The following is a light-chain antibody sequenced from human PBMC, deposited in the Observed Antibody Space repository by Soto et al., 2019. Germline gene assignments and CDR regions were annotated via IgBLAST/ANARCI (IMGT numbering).Light chain of an antibody. CDR3: QQYGSQEVT. V-gene: IGKV3-20*01. CDR1: QSVSSSY. J-gene: IGKJ5*01. Sequence: ENVLTQSPGTLSLSPGERATLSCRASQSVSSSYLAWYQQKPGQAPRLLIYDASRRATGIPDRFSGSGSGTDFTLTIRRLEPEDFEVYYCQQYGSQEVTFGQGTRLEIK. CDR2: DAS.